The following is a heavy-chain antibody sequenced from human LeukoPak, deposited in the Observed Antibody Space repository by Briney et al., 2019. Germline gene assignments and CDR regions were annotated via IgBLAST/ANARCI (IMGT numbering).Heavy chain of an antibody. V-gene: IGHV3-23*01. CDR1: GFTFSSYA. J-gene: IGHJ5*02. Sequence: PGGSLRLSCAASGFTFSSYAMSWVRQAPGKGLEWVSAISGSGGSTYYADSVKGRSTISRDNSKNTLYLQMNSLRAEDTAVYYCAKDVGYCSSTSCYSDPWGQGTLVTVSS. D-gene: IGHD2-2*02. CDR3: AKDVGYCSSTSCYSDP. CDR2: ISGSGGST.